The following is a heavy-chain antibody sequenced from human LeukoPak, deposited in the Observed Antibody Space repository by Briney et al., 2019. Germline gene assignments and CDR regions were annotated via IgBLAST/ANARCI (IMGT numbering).Heavy chain of an antibody. Sequence: SETLSLTCAVPGHSISSGYYWGWIRRPPGKGLEWIGCIYHSGSTYYNPSLKSRVTISVDTSKNQFSLKLSSVTAADTDVYYCARHTRSIAVAGTGLNHFDYWGQGTLLTVSS. CDR3: ARHTRSIAVAGTGLNHFDY. CDR2: IYHSGST. J-gene: IGHJ4*02. CDR1: GHSISSGYY. D-gene: IGHD6-19*01. V-gene: IGHV4-38-2*01.